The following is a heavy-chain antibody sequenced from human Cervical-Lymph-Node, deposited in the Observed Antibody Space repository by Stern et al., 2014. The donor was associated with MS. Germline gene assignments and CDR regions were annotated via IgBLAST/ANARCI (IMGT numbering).Heavy chain of an antibody. J-gene: IGHJ5*01. CDR1: GYSFSTYT. CDR3: ATMGYSGVQSWSDS. D-gene: IGHD1-26*01. Sequence: VQLVESGAEVKKPGASVKVSCKASGYSFSTYTVTWVRQAPGRGLEWMGWNSTSNGNKDYAQTLQGRVPITTDTSASTTYMELRSLRSYDTAIYYWATMGYSGVQSWSDSWGQGTLVTVSP. CDR2: NSTSNGNK. V-gene: IGHV1-18*01.